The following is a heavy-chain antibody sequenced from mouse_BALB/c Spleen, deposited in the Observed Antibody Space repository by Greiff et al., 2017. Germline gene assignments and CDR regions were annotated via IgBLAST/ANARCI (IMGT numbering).Heavy chain of an antibody. Sequence: QVQLQQSGPELVKPGASVRISCKASGYTFTSYSIHWVKQRPGQGLEWIGWICPGNVNTKYNEKFKGKATLTADKSSSTAYMQLSSLTSEDSAVYFCARGGSYWYFDVWGAGTTVTVSS. CDR1: GYTFTSYS. CDR3: ARGGSYWYFDV. V-gene: IGHV1S56*01. J-gene: IGHJ1*01. CDR2: ICPGNVNT.